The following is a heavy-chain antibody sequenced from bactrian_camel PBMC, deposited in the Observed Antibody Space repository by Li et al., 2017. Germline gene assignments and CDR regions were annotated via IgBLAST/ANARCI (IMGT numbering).Heavy chain of an antibody. CDR2: IVTGGGNT. CDR3: AEDNPAGPTHYSDGGVWGRLSAGY. J-gene: IGHJ6*01. V-gene: IGHV3S1*01. D-gene: IGHD7*01. Sequence: HVQLVESGGGSVQAGGSLTLSCAASGYFSKRCRAWFRQAPGKERAGVAAIVTGGGNTYYAGSVDGRFTISQDNAKNTVYLQMNSLKPEDTAMYYCAEDNPAGPTHYSDGGVWGRLSAGYWGRGTQVTV. CDR1: GYFSKRC.